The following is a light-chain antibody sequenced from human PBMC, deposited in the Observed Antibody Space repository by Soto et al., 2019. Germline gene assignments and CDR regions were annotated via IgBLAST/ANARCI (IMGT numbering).Light chain of an antibody. CDR1: SIDFGNYNL. CDR3: CSYAGSSPYV. J-gene: IGLJ1*01. Sequence: QSVLTQPASVSGSPGQSITVSCTGTSIDFGNYNLVSWYQLRPGRAPKLMIYAGAKRPSGVSNRFSGSKSGNTASLTISGLQADDEADYYCCSYAGSSPYVFATGTKVTVL. CDR2: AGA. V-gene: IGLV2-23*01.